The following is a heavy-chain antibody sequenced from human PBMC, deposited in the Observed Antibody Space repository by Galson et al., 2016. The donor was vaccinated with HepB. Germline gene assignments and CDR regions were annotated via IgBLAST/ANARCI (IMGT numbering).Heavy chain of an antibody. D-gene: IGHD5-18*01. CDR2: ISTDNDNT. CDR3: ARVGAGPWILLSHYDY. V-gene: IGHV1-18*01. Sequence: SVKVSCKASGYNFTSYAISWVRQAPGQGLEWMGWISTDNDNTNYAQNLRGRVTMTTATSTDTAYMELRSLRSDDTAVYYCARVGAGPWILLSHYDYWGQGTLVTVSS. CDR1: GYNFTSYA. J-gene: IGHJ4*02.